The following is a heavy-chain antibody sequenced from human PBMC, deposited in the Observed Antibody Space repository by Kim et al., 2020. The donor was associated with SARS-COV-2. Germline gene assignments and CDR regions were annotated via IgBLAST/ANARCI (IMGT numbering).Heavy chain of an antibody. CDR2: IKQDGSDK. CDR3: ARTQRGPHYLDH. CDR1: GFTLSTFW. V-gene: IGHV3-7*01. J-gene: IGHJ4*02. Sequence: GGSLRLSCAASGFTLSTFWMSWVRQAPGKGLEWVANIKQDGSDKNYVDSVKGRFTISRDNAENTLFLQMNSLRAEDTAVYYCARTQRGPHYLDHWGQGSLVNVSS. D-gene: IGHD6-25*01.